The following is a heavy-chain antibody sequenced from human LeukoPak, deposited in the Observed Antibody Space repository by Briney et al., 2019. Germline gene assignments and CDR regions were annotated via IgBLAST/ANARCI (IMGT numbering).Heavy chain of an antibody. CDR2: IYGAGST. J-gene: IGHJ4*02. V-gene: IGHV3-53*01. CDR3: ATTGYYSYFDY. Sequence: GGSLRLSCAASGFTVSSNYMSWVRQAPGKGLEWVSLIYGAGSTNYADSVKGRFTISRDNSKNTLSLQLNSLRAEDTAVYYCATTGYYSYFDYWGQGALVTVSS. D-gene: IGHD3-9*01. CDR1: GFTVSSNY.